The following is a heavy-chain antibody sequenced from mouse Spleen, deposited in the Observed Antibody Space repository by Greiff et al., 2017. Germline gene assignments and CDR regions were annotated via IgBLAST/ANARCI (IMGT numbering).Heavy chain of an antibody. CDR3: ARHRWLLPSALDY. CDR1: GFTFSGYA. V-gene: IGHV5-9*01. Sequence: EVMLVESGGALVKLGGSLKLSCAASGFTFSGYAMSWVRQTPEKRLEWVATISSGGGNTYYPDSVKGRFTISRDNAKNTLYLQMSSLKSEDTAMYYCARHRWLLPSALDYWGQGTSVTVSS. CDR2: ISSGGGNT. D-gene: IGHD2-3*01. J-gene: IGHJ4*01.